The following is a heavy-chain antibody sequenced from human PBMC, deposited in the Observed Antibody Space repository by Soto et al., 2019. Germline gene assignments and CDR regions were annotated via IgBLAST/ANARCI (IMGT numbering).Heavy chain of an antibody. CDR1: GYTFTGYY. Sequence: GASVKVSCKASGYTFTGYYMHWVRQAPGQGLEWIGWINPNSGGTNYAQRFQGRVTMTTDTSTSTAYMELRSLTSDDTAVYWCARDWGGSGYDLSYWGQGTLVTVSS. J-gene: IGHJ4*02. CDR2: INPNSGGT. CDR3: ARDWGGSGYDLSY. V-gene: IGHV1-2*02. D-gene: IGHD5-12*01.